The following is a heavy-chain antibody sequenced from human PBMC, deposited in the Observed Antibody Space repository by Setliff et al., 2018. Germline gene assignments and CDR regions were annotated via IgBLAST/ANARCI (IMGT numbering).Heavy chain of an antibody. V-gene: IGHV4-39*07. Sequence: SETLSLTCTVSGGSISSYYWGWIRQPPGKGLEWIGSIYHSGSTYYNPSLKSRVTISVDTSKNQFSLKLSSVTAADTAVYYCARSASDWAAAGEFDYWGQGTLVTVSS. CDR2: IYHSGST. D-gene: IGHD6-13*01. CDR1: GGSISSYY. J-gene: IGHJ4*02. CDR3: ARSASDWAAAGEFDY.